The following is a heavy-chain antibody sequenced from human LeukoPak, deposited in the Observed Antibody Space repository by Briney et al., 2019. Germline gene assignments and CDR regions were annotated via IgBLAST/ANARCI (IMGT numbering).Heavy chain of an antibody. J-gene: IGHJ5*02. Sequence: SETLSLTCAVYGGSFSGYYWSWIRQPPGKGLELIGEINHSGSTNYNPSLKSRVTISVDTSKNQFSLKLSSVTAADTAVYYCARGKLRYNWNYLASAGFDPWGQGTLVTVSS. D-gene: IGHD1-7*01. CDR1: GGSFSGYY. CDR2: INHSGST. CDR3: ARGKLRYNWNYLASAGFDP. V-gene: IGHV4-34*01.